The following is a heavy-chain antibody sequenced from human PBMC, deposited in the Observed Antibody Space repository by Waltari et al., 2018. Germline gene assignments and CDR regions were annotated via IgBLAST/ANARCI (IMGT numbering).Heavy chain of an antibody. CDR3: TRTRYCSTTSCQVDWFDP. Sequence: EVQLVESGGGLVQPGGSLRLSCAASGFTFSNYWMHWVRQAPGKGLVWVSRMNGDGGSTSYADFAKGRFTISRDNANNMLYLQMNSLRAEDTAVYYCTRTRYCSTTSCQVDWFDPWGQGTLVTVSS. V-gene: IGHV3-74*01. CDR2: MNGDGGST. CDR1: GFTFSNYW. D-gene: IGHD2-2*01. J-gene: IGHJ5*02.